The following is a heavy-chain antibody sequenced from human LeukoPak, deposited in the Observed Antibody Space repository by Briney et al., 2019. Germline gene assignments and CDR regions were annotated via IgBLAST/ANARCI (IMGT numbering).Heavy chain of an antibody. CDR3: ARGLANRAVAGSYRY. J-gene: IGHJ4*02. D-gene: IGHD6-19*01. Sequence: SETLSLTCAVYGGSFSGYYWSWIRQPPGKGLEWIGEINHSGSTSYNPSLKSRVTISVDTSKNQFSLKLSSVTAADTAVYYCARGLANRAVAGSYRYWGQGTLVTVSS. V-gene: IGHV4-34*01. CDR2: INHSGST. CDR1: GGSFSGYY.